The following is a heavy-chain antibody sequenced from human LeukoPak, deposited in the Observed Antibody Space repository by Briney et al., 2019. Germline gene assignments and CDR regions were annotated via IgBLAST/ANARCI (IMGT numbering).Heavy chain of an antibody. CDR1: GFTFSSYG. J-gene: IGHJ6*02. CDR2: ISYDGSNK. D-gene: IGHD3-16*01. Sequence: PGRSLRLSCAASGFTFSSYGMHWVRQAPGKGLEWVAVISYDGSNKYYADSVKGRLTISRDNSKNTLYLQMNSLRAEDTAVYYCARGGRFGYYGMDVWGQGTRSPSP. CDR3: ARGGRFGYYGMDV. V-gene: IGHV3-30*03.